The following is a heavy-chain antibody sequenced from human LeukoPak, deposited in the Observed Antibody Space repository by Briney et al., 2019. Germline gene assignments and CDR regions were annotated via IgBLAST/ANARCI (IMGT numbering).Heavy chain of an antibody. V-gene: IGHV4-61*01. CDR3: ARVPHRLTNTHEPLYYYYGMDV. CDR1: GGSVSSGSYY. D-gene: IGHD3-16*01. Sequence: SETLSLTCTVPGGSVSSGSYYWSWIRQPPGKGLEWIGFIYYIGSTNYNPSLKSRVTISVDTSKNQFSLKLSSVTAADTAVYYCARVPHRLTNTHEPLYYYYGMDVWGKGTTVTVSS. J-gene: IGHJ6*04. CDR2: IYYIGST.